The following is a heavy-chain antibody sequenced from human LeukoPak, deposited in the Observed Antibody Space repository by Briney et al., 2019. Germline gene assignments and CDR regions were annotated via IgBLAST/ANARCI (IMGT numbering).Heavy chain of an antibody. CDR1: GYTLTELS. CDR2: INPSGGT. D-gene: IGHD1-26*01. J-gene: IGHJ4*02. CDR3: AADEGATNFDY. V-gene: IGHV1-2*02. Sequence: ASVKVSCKVSGYTLTELSMHWVRQAPGQGLEWMGWINPSGGTNYAQKFQGRVTMTRDTSISTAYMELSRLRSEDTAVYYCAADEGATNFDYWGQGTLVTVSS.